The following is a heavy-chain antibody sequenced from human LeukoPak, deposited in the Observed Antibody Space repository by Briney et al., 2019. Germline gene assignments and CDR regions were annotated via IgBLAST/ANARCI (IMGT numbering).Heavy chain of an antibody. CDR2: IYYSGST. V-gene: IGHV4-39*07. CDR3: ARRRTERSITMVRGVNHRSVLFDY. Sequence: SETLSLTCTVSGGSISSSSYYWGWIRQPPGKGLEWIGSIYYSGSTYYNPSLKSRVTISVDTSKNQFSLKLSSVTAADTAVYYCARRRTERSITMVRGVNHRSVLFDYWGQGTLVTVSS. CDR1: GGSISSSSYY. D-gene: IGHD3-10*01. J-gene: IGHJ4*02.